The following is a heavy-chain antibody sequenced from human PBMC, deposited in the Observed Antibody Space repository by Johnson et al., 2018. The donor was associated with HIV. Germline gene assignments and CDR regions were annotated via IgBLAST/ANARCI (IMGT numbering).Heavy chain of an antibody. CDR2: ISYDGSNK. V-gene: IGHV3-30*04. CDR1: GFTFSSYA. CDR3: ARERGRIAAEAFDI. J-gene: IGHJ3*02. Sequence: QVQLVASGGGVVQPGRSLRLSCAASGFTFSSYAMHWVRQAPGKGLEWVAVISYDGSNKYYADSVKGRFPISRDNSKNTLYLQMNSLRAEDTAVYYCARERGRIAAEAFDIWGQGTMVTVSS. D-gene: IGHD6-13*01.